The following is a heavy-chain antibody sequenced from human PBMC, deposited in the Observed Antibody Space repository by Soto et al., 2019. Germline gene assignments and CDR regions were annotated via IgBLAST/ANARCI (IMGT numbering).Heavy chain of an antibody. CDR3: MNLYSYGSGSYYK. CDR1: GFTFSTYA. J-gene: IGHJ4*02. CDR2: MSGSGGST. D-gene: IGHD3-10*01. Sequence: EVQLLESGGGLVQPGGSLRLSCAASGFTFSTYAMSWVRQAPGKGLEWVSGMSGSGGSTYYADSVKGRFTISRDNSKNTLYLQINRRRAEDTAVYYCMNLYSYGSGSYYKWGQGTLVTVSS. V-gene: IGHV3-23*01.